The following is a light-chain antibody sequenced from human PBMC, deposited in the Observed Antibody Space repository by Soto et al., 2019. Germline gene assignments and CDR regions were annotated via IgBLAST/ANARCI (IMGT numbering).Light chain of an antibody. Sequence: IPMAQFPSSLSASVGDRVTIPFRASQSISNYLNWYQHKLGKAPKVLISAASSLQSGVPSRFSGSGSGTDFTLTISSLQPEDFATYYCQQSYSSVTFGQGTRLEI. V-gene: IGKV1-39*01. CDR2: AAS. J-gene: IGKJ5*01. CDR1: QSISNY. CDR3: QQSYSSVT.